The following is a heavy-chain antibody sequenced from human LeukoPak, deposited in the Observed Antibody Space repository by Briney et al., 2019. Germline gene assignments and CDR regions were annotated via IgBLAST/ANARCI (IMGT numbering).Heavy chain of an antibody. CDR1: GGSISSSSYY. J-gene: IGHJ6*02. CDR3: ARGHGDYPYYGMDV. D-gene: IGHD4-17*01. V-gene: IGHV4-61*02. Sequence: SETLSLTCTVSGGSISSSSYYWSWIRQPAGKGLEWIGRIYTSGSTNYNPSLKSRVTMSVDTSKNQFSLKLSSVTAADTAVYYCARGHGDYPYYGMDVWGQGTTVTVSS. CDR2: IYTSGST.